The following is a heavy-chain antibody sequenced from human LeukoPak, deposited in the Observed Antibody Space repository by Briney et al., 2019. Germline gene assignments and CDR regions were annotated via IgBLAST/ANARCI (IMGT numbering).Heavy chain of an antibody. D-gene: IGHD1-1*01. Sequence: ASVKVSCKASGYTFTCYYMHWVRQAPGQGLEWMGWINPNSGGTNYAQKFQGRVTMTRDTSISTAYMELSRLRSDDTAVYYCARDLERRFYYYYYYGMDVWGQGTTVTVSS. J-gene: IGHJ6*02. V-gene: IGHV1-2*02. CDR3: ARDLERRFYYYYYYGMDV. CDR1: GYTFTCYY. CDR2: INPNSGGT.